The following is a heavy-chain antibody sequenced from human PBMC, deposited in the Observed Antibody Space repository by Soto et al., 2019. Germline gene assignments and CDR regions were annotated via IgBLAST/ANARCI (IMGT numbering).Heavy chain of an antibody. D-gene: IGHD3-22*01. CDR2: IIPIFGTA. Sequence: SVKVSCKASGGTFSSYAISWVRQAPGQGLEWMGGIIPIFGTANYAQKFQGRVTITADESTSTAYMELSSLRSEDTAVYYCAREGQVNSSGYYYYYYYGMDVRGQGTTVTVSS. CDR1: GGTFSSYA. J-gene: IGHJ6*02. V-gene: IGHV1-69*13. CDR3: AREGQVNSSGYYYYYYYGMDV.